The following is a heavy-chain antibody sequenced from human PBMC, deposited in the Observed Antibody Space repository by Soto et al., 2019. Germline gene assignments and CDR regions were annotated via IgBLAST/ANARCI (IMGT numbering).Heavy chain of an antibody. CDR1: GFTFNNAW. CDR3: STTPYNYYYYGLDV. J-gene: IGHJ6*02. CDR2: IKSKTDGGTT. V-gene: IGHV3-15*01. D-gene: IGHD2-2*02. Sequence: ESGGGLVKPGGSLRLSCAASGFTFNNAWMSWVRQAPGKGLEWVGRIKSKTDGGTTDYAAPVKGRFTISRDDSKNTLYLQMNSLKTGDTAVYYCSTTPYNYYYYGLDVWGQGTTVTVSS.